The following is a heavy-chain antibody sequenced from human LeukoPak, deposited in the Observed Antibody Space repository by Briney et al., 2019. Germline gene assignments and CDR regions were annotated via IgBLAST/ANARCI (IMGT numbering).Heavy chain of an antibody. V-gene: IGHV3-74*01. J-gene: IGHJ3*02. D-gene: IGHD4/OR15-4a*01. CDR1: GFTFSSYW. CDR3: AGDMGLANAFDI. CDR2: INSDGSST. Sequence: GGSLRLSCAASGFTFSSYWMHWVRQAPGKGLVWVSRINSDGSSTSYADSVKGRFTISRDNAKNTLYLQMNSLRAEDTAVYYCAGDMGLANAFDIWGQGTMVTVSS.